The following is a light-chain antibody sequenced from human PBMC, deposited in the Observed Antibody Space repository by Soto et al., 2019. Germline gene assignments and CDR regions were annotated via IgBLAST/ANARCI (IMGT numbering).Light chain of an antibody. Sequence: AIRMTQSPSSFSASTGDRVTITCRASQGINSYLAWYQQKPGKAPKLLIYSASNLQSGVPSRFSGSGSGTGFALTISSLQPEDFATYFCQQSYNTPWTFGQGTKVEIK. J-gene: IGKJ1*01. CDR3: QQSYNTPWT. V-gene: IGKV1-8*01. CDR1: QGINSY. CDR2: SAS.